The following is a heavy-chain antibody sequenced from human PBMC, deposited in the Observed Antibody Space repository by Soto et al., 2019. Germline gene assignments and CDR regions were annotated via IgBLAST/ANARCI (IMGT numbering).Heavy chain of an antibody. Sequence: EVQLVESGGGLVKPGGSLRLSCAASGFTFSSYSMNWVRQAPGKGLEWVSSISSSSSYIYYADSVKGRFTISRDNAKNSLYLQMNSLRAEDTAVYYCAREGGRTYYYGSGVLDAFDIWGQGTMVTVSS. J-gene: IGHJ3*02. CDR2: ISSSSSYI. CDR3: AREGGRTYYYGSGVLDAFDI. D-gene: IGHD3-10*01. CDR1: GFTFSSYS. V-gene: IGHV3-21*01.